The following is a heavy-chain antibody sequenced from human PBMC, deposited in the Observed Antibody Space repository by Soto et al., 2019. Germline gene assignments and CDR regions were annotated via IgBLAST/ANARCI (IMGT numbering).Heavy chain of an antibody. D-gene: IGHD6-13*01. CDR1: GGSISSGGYY. Sequence: QVQLQESGPGLVKPSQTLSLTCTVSGGSISSGGYYWSWIRQHPGKGLEWIGYMYYSGSTYYYPSVKSRVTISVDTSKNQFSLKLSSVTAADTAVYYCAVSFGVAAAGPFAYWGQGTLVTVSS. J-gene: IGHJ4*02. V-gene: IGHV4-31*03. CDR2: MYYSGST. CDR3: AVSFGVAAAGPFAY.